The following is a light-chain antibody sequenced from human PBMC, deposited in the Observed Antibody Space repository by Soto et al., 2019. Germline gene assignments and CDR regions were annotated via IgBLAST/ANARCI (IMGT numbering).Light chain of an antibody. CDR2: ASS. Sequence: DIQMTQSPSSLSASVGDRVTITCRTSQTVSNNLNWYQRKPGKAPSLLIYASSTLQSGVPSRFIGSGSETEFTLTFSSLQPEDFATYYCQQDNMTPFTFGPGTKVDI. V-gene: IGKV1-39*01. CDR3: QQDNMTPFT. CDR1: QTVSNN. J-gene: IGKJ3*01.